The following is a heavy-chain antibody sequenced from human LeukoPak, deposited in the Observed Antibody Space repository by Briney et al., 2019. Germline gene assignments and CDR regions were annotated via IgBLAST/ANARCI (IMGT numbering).Heavy chain of an antibody. Sequence: GGTLTLSCDVSGRTLSSYHMRWLRQSPGKGLEWVADLSYGGNNKYYADSVKRRFTISRDNSKNTLYLQMKIVSPEDTAVYYCARDCWYLFIADPAVYYHYYYIDVWGQGTTVTVSS. J-gene: IGHJ6*03. D-gene: IGHD6-13*01. CDR2: LSYGGNNK. CDR3: ARDCWYLFIADPAVYYHYYYIDV. V-gene: IGHV3-30*01. CDR1: GRTLSSYH.